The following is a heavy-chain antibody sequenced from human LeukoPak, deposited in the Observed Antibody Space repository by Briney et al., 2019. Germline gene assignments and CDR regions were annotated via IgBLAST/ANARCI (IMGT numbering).Heavy chain of an antibody. D-gene: IGHD2-2*01. V-gene: IGHV3-48*01. Sequence: PGGSLRLSCAASGFTFSSYSMNWVRQAPGKGLEWVSYISSSSSTIYYADSVKGRITISRDNAKNSLYLQMNSLRAEDTAVYYCAREVVVPAAAFCDYWGQGTLVTVSS. CDR3: AREVVVPAAAFCDY. J-gene: IGHJ4*02. CDR1: GFTFSSYS. CDR2: ISSSSSTI.